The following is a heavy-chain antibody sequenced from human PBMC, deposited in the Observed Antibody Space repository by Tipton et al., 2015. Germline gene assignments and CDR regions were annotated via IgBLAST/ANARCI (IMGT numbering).Heavy chain of an antibody. CDR1: SDPISKYF. D-gene: IGHD3-9*01. CDR2: IHYSGSI. J-gene: IGHJ4*02. Sequence: TLSLTCSVSSDPISKYFWTWIRQPPGKELEWIGYIHYSGSINYNPSLKSRVTISVDTSKTQFSLKLTSVTAADTAVYYCACQDYDSLTRDYQTVDYWGQGTLVTVSS. CDR3: ACQDYDSLTRDYQTVDY. V-gene: IGHV4-59*08.